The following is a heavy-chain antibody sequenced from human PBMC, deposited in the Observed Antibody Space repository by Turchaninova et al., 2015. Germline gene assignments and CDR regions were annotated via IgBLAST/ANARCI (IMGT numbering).Heavy chain of an antibody. J-gene: IGHJ4*02. CDR1: GFLVDNYG. V-gene: IGHV3-9*03. CDR3: ARDNDRDDDGCFDS. CDR2: INWNSGGL. D-gene: IGHD1-1*01. Sequence: EVHLVVSGGGLVQPGTSLRLSCAASGFLVDNYGLHLVRQVPGKGVAGVSGINWNSGGLQYANSVMGRFTMTRDNAKNSLYLQMDSLGAEDMALYFCARDNDRDDDGCFDSWGQGTLVTVSS.